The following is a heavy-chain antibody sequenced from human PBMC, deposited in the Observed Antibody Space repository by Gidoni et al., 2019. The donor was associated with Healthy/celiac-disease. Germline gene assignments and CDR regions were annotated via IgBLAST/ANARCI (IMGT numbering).Heavy chain of an antibody. J-gene: IGHJ4*02. Sequence: QVQLVESGGGVVQPGRSLRLSCAASGFTFSSYGLHWGRQAPGKGLEWVAVISYDGSNKYYADSVKGRFTISRDNSKNTLYLQMNSLRAEDTAVYYCAKEAAYYDFWSGYTQSYYFDYWGQGTLVTVSS. CDR1: GFTFSSYG. CDR2: ISYDGSNK. D-gene: IGHD3-3*01. CDR3: AKEAAYYDFWSGYTQSYYFDY. V-gene: IGHV3-30*18.